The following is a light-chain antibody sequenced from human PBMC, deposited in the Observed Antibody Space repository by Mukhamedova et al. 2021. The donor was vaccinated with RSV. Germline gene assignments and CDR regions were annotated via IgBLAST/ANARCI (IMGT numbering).Light chain of an antibody. CDR2: EVS. CDR3: SSYTSSSTPWV. V-gene: IGLV2-14*01. J-gene: IGLJ1*01. Sequence: GTSSDVGGYNYVSWYQQHPGKAPKLMIYEVSNRPSGVSNRFSGSKSGNTASLTISGLQAEDEADYYCSSYTSSSTPWVFGTGTK. CDR1: SSDVGGYNY.